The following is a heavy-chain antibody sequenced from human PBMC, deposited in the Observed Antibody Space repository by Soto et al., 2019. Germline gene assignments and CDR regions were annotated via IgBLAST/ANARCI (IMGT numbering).Heavy chain of an antibody. Sequence: ASVKVSWKASGYTFTGYYIHWVRQAPGQGLEWMGWINPNNGDTNYAQKFQGRVTMTRDTSTSTAYMELSSLTFDDTAVYYCARHSGYDYVLDYWGQGILVPVSS. V-gene: IGHV1-2*02. CDR1: GYTFTGYY. D-gene: IGHD5-12*01. CDR2: INPNNGDT. CDR3: ARHSGYDYVLDY. J-gene: IGHJ4*02.